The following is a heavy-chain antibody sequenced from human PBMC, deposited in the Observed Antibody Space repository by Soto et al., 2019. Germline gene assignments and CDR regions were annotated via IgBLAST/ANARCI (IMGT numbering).Heavy chain of an antibody. V-gene: IGHV1-69*12. CDR2: IIPIFGTA. D-gene: IGHD6-19*01. Sequence: QVQLVQSGAEVKKPGSSVKVSCKASGGTFSSYAISWVRQAPGQGLEWMGGIIPIFGTANYAQKFQGRVTITADEATSTSYVELSSLRSDVTAVCYRAGRRHSSGRGYWGQGTLVTVSS. J-gene: IGHJ4*02. CDR1: GGTFSSYA. CDR3: AGRRHSSGRGY.